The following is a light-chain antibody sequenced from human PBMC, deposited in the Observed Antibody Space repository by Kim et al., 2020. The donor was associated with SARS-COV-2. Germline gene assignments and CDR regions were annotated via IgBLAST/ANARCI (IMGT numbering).Light chain of an antibody. J-gene: IGKJ4*01. CDR1: QSVSTY. V-gene: IGKV3-11*01. CDR3: QQRSSWPLT. Sequence: LSPGERATLSCRASQSVSTYLAWYQQRSGQAPRVLIYDASNRATGIPARFSGSGSGTDFTLTISSLHPEDFAVYYCQQRSSWPLTFGGGTKVDIK. CDR2: DAS.